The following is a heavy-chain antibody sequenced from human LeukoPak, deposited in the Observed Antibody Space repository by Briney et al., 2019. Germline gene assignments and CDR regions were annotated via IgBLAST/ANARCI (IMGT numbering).Heavy chain of an antibody. CDR3: AKRGNPAVGHHHSDV. CDR1: GFTFSSYD. J-gene: IGHJ6*02. Sequence: GGSLRLSCAASGFTFSSYDMSWVRQAPGKGLEWVSSITLSGANTFYADSVMGRFTISRDDSKNTLYLQMNSLSAEDTAVYYCAKRGNPAVGHHHSDVWGEGTPVSVSS. V-gene: IGHV3-23*01. CDR2: ITLSGANT. D-gene: IGHD2-2*01.